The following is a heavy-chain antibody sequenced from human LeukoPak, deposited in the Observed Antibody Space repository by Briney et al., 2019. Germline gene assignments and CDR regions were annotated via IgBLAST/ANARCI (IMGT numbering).Heavy chain of an antibody. V-gene: IGHV1-69*13. CDR2: IIPIFGTA. J-gene: IGHJ6*03. CDR1: GGTFRSYA. D-gene: IGHD3-9*01. Sequence: SVKVSCRASGGTFRSYAISWVRQAPGQGLEWMGWIIPIFGTANYAQKFQGRVTITPDESTSTAYMELSRLRSEDTAVYYCGRVLNPPWKSVLSDSYMDVWGKGTTVTVSS. CDR3: GRVLNPPWKSVLSDSYMDV.